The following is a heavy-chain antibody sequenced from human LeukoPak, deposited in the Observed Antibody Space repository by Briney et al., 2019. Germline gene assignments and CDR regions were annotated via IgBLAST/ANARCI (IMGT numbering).Heavy chain of an antibody. CDR1: GGSISSSSYY. CDR2: IYYSGST. D-gene: IGHD3-10*01. Sequence: PSETLSLTCTVSGGSISSSSYYWGWIRQPPGKGLEWIGSIYYSGSTYYNPSLKSRVTISVDTSKNQFSLKLSSVTAADTAVYYCARDLSYYGSGSYYGYWGQGTLVTVSS. CDR3: ARDLSYYGSGSYYGY. V-gene: IGHV4-39*07. J-gene: IGHJ4*02.